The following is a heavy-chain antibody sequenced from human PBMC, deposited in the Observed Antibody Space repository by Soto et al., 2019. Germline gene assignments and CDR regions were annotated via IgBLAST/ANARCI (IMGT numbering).Heavy chain of an antibody. CDR1: GGSISSGGYY. D-gene: IGHD1-26*01. V-gene: IGHV4-31*02. Sequence: PSETLSLTCTVSGGSISSGGYYWSWIRQHPGKGLEWIGYIYYSGSTYYNPSLKSRVTISVDTSKNQFSLKLSSVTAADTAVYYCARDRMGRNYYGMDVWGQGTTVTVSS. J-gene: IGHJ6*02. CDR3: ARDRMGRNYYGMDV. CDR2: IYYSGST.